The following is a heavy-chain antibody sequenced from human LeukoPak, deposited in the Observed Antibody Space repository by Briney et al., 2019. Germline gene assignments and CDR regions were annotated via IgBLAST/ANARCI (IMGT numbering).Heavy chain of an antibody. V-gene: IGHV3-9*01. J-gene: IGHJ3*02. D-gene: IGHD3-3*01. Sequence: GGSLRLSCAASGFTFDDYAMHWVRQAPGKGLEWVSGISWNSGSIGYADSVEGRFTISRDNAKNSLYLQMDSLRAEDTALYYCAKDTGRPTDAITMEDNAFDIWGQGTMVTVSS. CDR2: ISWNSGSI. CDR1: GFTFDDYA. CDR3: AKDTGRPTDAITMEDNAFDI.